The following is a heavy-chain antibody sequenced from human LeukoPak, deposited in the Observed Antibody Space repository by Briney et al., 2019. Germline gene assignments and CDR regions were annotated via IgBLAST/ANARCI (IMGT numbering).Heavy chain of an antibody. CDR2: IKQDGSEK. J-gene: IGHJ4*02. CDR1: GFTFSSYW. V-gene: IGHV3-7*01. Sequence: GGSLRLSCAASGFTFSSYWMSWVRQAPGKGLDWVANIKQDGSEKYCVDSVKGRFTISRDNAKNSLYLQMNSLRAEDTAVYYCARDRQDGYGDYFDYWGQGTLVTVSS. CDR3: ARDRQDGYGDYFDY. D-gene: IGHD4-17*01.